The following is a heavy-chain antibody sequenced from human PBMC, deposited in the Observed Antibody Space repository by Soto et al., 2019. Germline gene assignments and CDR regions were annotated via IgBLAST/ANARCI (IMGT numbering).Heavy chain of an antibody. J-gene: IGHJ4*02. CDR1: GGTVSSDA. CDR3: ARAFPQGWVLDY. Sequence: QVQLVQAGAEVKKPGSSVKVSCKASGGTVSSDAISWVRQAPGQGLEWMGGIIPVFGTANYAQKFQGRVTITADESTSTAYMELSSLRSEDTAVYYCARAFPQGWVLDYWGQGTLVTVSS. V-gene: IGHV1-69*01. D-gene: IGHD1-26*01. CDR2: IIPVFGTA.